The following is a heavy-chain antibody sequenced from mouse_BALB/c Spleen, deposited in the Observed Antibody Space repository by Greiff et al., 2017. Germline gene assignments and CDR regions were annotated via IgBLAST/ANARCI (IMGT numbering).Heavy chain of an antibody. J-gene: IGHJ4*01. CDR1: GFTFSSYG. CDR3: ARQGYGNYWYAMDY. Sequence: EVILVESGGDLVKPGGSLKLSCAASGFTFSSYGMSWVRQTPDKRLEWVATISSGGSYTYYPDSVKGRFTISRDNAKNTLYLQMSSLKSEDTAMYYCARQGYGNYWYAMDYWGQGTSVTVSS. V-gene: IGHV5-6*01. CDR2: ISSGGSYT. D-gene: IGHD2-10*02.